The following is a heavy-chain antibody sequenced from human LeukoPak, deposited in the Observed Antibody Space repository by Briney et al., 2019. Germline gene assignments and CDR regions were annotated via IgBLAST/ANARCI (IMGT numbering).Heavy chain of an antibody. CDR1: GFTFSSYA. Sequence: GGSLRLSCAASGFTFSSYAMHWIRQAPGKGLEWVAVISYDGSNKYYADSVKGRFTSSRDNSKNTLYLQMNSLRAEDTAVYYCAKPHFDSWGQGTLVTVSS. CDR3: AKPHFDS. V-gene: IGHV3-30*04. J-gene: IGHJ4*02. CDR2: ISYDGSNK.